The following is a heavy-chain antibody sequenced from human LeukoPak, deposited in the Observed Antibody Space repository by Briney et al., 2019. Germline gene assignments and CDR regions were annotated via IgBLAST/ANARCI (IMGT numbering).Heavy chain of an antibody. V-gene: IGHV3-30*09. CDR1: GFTFSSYA. CDR3: AELGITMIGGV. J-gene: IGHJ6*04. CDR2: ISYDGTNK. Sequence: GRSLRLSCAASGFTFSSYAMYWVRQAPGKGLEWVAVISYDGTNKYYADSVKGRFAISRDNAKNSLYLQMNSLRAEDTAVYYCAELGITMIGGVWGKGATVTISS. D-gene: IGHD3-10*02.